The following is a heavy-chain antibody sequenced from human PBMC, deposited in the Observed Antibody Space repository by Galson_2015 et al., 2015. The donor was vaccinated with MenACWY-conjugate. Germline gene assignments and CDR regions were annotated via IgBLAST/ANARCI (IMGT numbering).Heavy chain of an antibody. D-gene: IGHD4-17*01. CDR1: GGSISGYH. V-gene: IGHV4-59*01. Sequence: ETLSLTCTVSGGSISGYHWNWIRQPPGKGLEWIGYIYYSGTTNYNPSLKSRVTISVDMSKNQSSLKVSSVTAADTAVYYCARGDYGTDYYYGLDVWGQGTTVTISS. CDR2: IYYSGTT. CDR3: ARGDYGTDYYYGLDV. J-gene: IGHJ6*02.